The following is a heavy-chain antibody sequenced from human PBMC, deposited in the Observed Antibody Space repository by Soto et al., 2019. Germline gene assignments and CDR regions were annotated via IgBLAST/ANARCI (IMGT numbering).Heavy chain of an antibody. CDR1: GFNFGSYA. J-gene: IGHJ4*02. Sequence: LRLSCAASGFNFGSYAMGWVRQAPGKGLEWVSGVSGSGGSPYYADSVKGRLTISKDKSKNTLYLDLNNLRPEDTAVYFCVKGKESGYRGAFDSWGQGTMVTVSS. CDR2: VSGSGGSP. V-gene: IGHV3-23*01. CDR3: VKGKESGYRGAFDS. D-gene: IGHD5-18*01.